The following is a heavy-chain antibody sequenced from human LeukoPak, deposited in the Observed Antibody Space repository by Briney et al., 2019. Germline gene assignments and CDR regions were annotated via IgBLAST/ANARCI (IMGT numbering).Heavy chain of an antibody. D-gene: IGHD1-7*01. Sequence: PGGSLRLSCAASGFTFSDHYMDWVRQAPGKGLEWVGRTRNKANSYTTEYAASVKGRFTISRDDSMNSLYLQMNSLKTEDTAVYYCAIVQGAGTTFHWGQGTLVTVSS. CDR1: GFTFSDHY. CDR2: TRNKANSYTT. J-gene: IGHJ4*02. V-gene: IGHV3-72*01. CDR3: AIVQGAGTTFH.